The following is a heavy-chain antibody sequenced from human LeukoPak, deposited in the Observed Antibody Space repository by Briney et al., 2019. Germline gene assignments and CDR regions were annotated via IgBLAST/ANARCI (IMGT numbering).Heavy chain of an antibody. CDR2: ISSSSSYI. Sequence: PGGSLRLSCAASGFTFSSYSMNWVRQAPGKGLEWVSSISSSSSYIYYADSVKGRFTISRDNAKNSLYLQMNSLRAEDTAVYYCARDIAVAGRGDYWGQGTLVTVSS. D-gene: IGHD6-19*01. J-gene: IGHJ4*02. CDR1: GFTFSSYS. V-gene: IGHV3-21*01. CDR3: ARDIAVAGRGDY.